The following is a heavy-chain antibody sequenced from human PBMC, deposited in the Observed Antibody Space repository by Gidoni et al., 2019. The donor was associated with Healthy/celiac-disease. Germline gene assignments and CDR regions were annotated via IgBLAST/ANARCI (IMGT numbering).Heavy chain of an antibody. V-gene: IGHV4-61*02. CDR1: AGSISSGSYY. D-gene: IGHD5-12*01. CDR2: IYTSGST. Sequence: QVQLQESGPGLVKPSQTLSLTCTVSAGSISSGSYYCSWIRQPAGKGLEWIGRIYTSGSTNYNPSLKSRVTISVDTSKNQFSLKLSSVTAADTAVYYCARDVGGYNLDYWGQGTLVTVSS. CDR3: ARDVGGYNLDY. J-gene: IGHJ4*02.